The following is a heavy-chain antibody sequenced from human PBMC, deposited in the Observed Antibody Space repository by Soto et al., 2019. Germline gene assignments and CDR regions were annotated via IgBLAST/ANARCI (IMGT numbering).Heavy chain of an antibody. CDR2: ISSSGSTI. Sequence: EGALRRSCAASGCSFSDYYMSWIRQAPGKGLEWVSYISSSGSTIYYADSVKGRFTISRDNAKNSLYLQMNSLRAEDTAVYYCAREDSSGFDAFDIWGQGTMVTVSS. CDR3: AREDSSGFDAFDI. D-gene: IGHD6-19*01. J-gene: IGHJ3*02. CDR1: GCSFSDYY. V-gene: IGHV3-11*01.